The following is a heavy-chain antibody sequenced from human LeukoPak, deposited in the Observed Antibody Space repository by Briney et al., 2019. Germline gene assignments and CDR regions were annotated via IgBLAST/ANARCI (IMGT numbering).Heavy chain of an antibody. CDR3: TRRRRDGYNFDL. CDR2: VFSSGST. Sequence: PSETLSLTCTVSGGSISSYYWSWLRQPPGKGLEWIGYVFSSGSTTYNPSLKSRVTISVYTSKNQFSLELSSVTAADTAMYYCTRRRRDGYNFDLWGQGTLVTVSS. V-gene: IGHV4-59*13. D-gene: IGHD5-24*01. CDR1: GGSISSYY. J-gene: IGHJ4*02.